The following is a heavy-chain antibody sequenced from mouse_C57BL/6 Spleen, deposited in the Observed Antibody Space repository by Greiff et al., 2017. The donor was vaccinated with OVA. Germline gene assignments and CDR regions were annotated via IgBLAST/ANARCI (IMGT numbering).Heavy chain of an antibody. J-gene: IGHJ2*01. V-gene: IGHV1-80*01. CDR1: GYAFSSYW. CDR2: IYPGDGDT. CDR3: ARRDYDYDADY. Sequence: QVQLQQSGAELVKPGASVKISCKASGYAFSSYWMNWVKQRPGKGLEWIGQIYPGDGDTNYNGKFKGKATLTADKSSSTAYMQLSSLTSEDSAVYFCARRDYDYDADYWGQGTTLTVSS. D-gene: IGHD2-4*01.